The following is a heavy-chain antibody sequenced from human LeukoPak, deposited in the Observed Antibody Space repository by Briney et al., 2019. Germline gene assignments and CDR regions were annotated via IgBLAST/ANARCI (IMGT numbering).Heavy chain of an antibody. J-gene: IGHJ6*03. CDR2: INHSGST. Sequence: SETLSLTCAVSGGSFSGYYWSWIRQPPGKGLEWIGEINHSGSTNYNPSLKSRVTISVDTSKNQFSLKLSSVTAADTAVYYCARGLYSSGWYMASFFYYYYYMDVWGKGTTVTVSS. CDR3: ARGLYSSGWYMASFFYYYYYMDV. CDR1: GGSFSGYY. V-gene: IGHV4-34*01. D-gene: IGHD6-19*01.